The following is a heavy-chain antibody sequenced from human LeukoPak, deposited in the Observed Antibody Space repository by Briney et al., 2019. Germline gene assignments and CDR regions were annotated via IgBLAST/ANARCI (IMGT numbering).Heavy chain of an antibody. CDR1: GFTFSSYT. D-gene: IGHD2-2*01. CDR3: ARDWGYCSSASCFYYGMDV. CDR2: ITSSSDYM. Sequence: GGSLRLSCAASGFTFSSYTMNWVRQAPGKGLEWVSSITSSSDYMYYADSVKGRFTISRDNAKNSLYLQMNSLRAEDTAVYYCARDWGYCSSASCFYYGMDVWGQGTTVTVSS. J-gene: IGHJ6*02. V-gene: IGHV3-21*01.